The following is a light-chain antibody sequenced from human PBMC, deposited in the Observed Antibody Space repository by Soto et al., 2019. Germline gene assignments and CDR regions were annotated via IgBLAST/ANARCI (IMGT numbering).Light chain of an antibody. V-gene: IGKV1-5*03. Sequence: SPMTESPSTLSASVGVRVTITCRASQRISSWLAWYQQKTGKAPKLLIYKASSLESGVPSRFSGSGSGTEFTLTISSLQPDDFATYYCQQYNSSPWTFGQGTKVDI. J-gene: IGKJ1*01. CDR1: QRISSW. CDR2: KAS. CDR3: QQYNSSPWT.